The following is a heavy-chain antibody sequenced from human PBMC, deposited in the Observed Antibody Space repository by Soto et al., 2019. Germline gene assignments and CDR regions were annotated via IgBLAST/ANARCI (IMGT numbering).Heavy chain of an antibody. CDR3: AHRQLAVAAVSYSFGY. CDR1: GFSLSTSGVG. CDR2: IFWNDDK. V-gene: IGHV2-5*01. Sequence: QITLKESGPTLVKPTQTLTLTCTFSGFSLSTSGVGVGWIRQPPGKALEWLALIFWNDDKRYSPSLKSRLAITKDTSKNQVVLTMTNMDPVDTATYYCAHRQLAVAAVSYSFGYWGQGALVTVSS. D-gene: IGHD6-19*01. J-gene: IGHJ4*02.